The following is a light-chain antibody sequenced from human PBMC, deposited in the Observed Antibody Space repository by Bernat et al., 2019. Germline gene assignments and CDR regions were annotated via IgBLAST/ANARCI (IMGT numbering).Light chain of an antibody. V-gene: IGLV4-69*01. CDR1: SGHSSYA. Sequence: QLVLTQSPSASASLGASVKLTCTLSSGHSSYAIAWHQQQPEKGPRYLMKLNSDGSHSKGDGIPDRFSGSSSGAERYLTISSLQSEDEADYYCQTWVTGNWASGGETKLTHL. CDR2: LNSDGSH. J-gene: IGLJ3*02. CDR3: QTWVTGNWA.